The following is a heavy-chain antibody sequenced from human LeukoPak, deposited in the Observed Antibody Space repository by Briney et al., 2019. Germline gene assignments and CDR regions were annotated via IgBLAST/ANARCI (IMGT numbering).Heavy chain of an antibody. J-gene: IGHJ4*02. CDR2: INHSGST. D-gene: IGHD6-13*01. CDR1: GGSFSGYY. Sequence: SETLSLTCAVYGGSFSGYYWSWIRQPPGKGLEWIGEINHSGSTNYDPSLKSRVTISVDTSKNQFSLKLSSVTAADTAVYYCARGVYSSSSIDYWGQGTLVTVSS. CDR3: ARGVYSSSSIDY. V-gene: IGHV4-34*01.